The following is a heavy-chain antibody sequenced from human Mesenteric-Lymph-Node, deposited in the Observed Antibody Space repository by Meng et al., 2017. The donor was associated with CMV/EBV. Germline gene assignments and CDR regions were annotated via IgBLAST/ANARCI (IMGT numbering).Heavy chain of an antibody. D-gene: IGHD2-15*01. J-gene: IGHJ3*01. CDR1: GFTFSSYW. Sequence: GESLKISCAASGFTFSSYWMHWVRQAPGKGLEWVASMTSSSSYIYYLDSVEGRFTISRDNARNSLYLQMNSLRAEDTAMYYCARDDVVELSIGRHDSDAFDLWGQGTMVTVSS. V-gene: IGHV3-21*01. CDR2: MTSSSSYI. CDR3: ARDDVVELSIGRHDSDAFDL.